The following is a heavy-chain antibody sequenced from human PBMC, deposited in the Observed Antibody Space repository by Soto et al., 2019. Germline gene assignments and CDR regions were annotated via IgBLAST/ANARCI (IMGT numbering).Heavy chain of an antibody. CDR3: AREGSYSAYNFAHGIQLWSFDF. Sequence: SETRSRTWTVSGGSINTFYWSWVRQPAGKGLEWIGRIFSSGSTSFNPSLESRVAMSVDTSKNHFSLNLSSVTAADMAVYYCAREGSYSAYNFAHGIQLWSFDFWGQGALVTV. J-gene: IGHJ4*02. V-gene: IGHV4-4*07. CDR2: IFSSGST. D-gene: IGHD5-12*01. CDR1: GGSINTFY.